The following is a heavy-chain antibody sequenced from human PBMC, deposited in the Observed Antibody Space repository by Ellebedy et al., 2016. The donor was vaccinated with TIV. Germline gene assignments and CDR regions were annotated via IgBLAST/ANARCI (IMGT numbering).Heavy chain of an antibody. CDR1: GFTFRNHG. CDR3: ARDIAARRLDY. Sequence: GESLKISXAASGFTFRNHGMHWVRQAPGKGLEWVAVIWYGGSNKLYADSVQGRFTISRDNSRNTLSLQMDSLRAEDTAVYYCARDIAARRLDYWGQGALVTVSS. J-gene: IGHJ4*02. D-gene: IGHD6-6*01. V-gene: IGHV3-33*01. CDR2: IWYGGSNK.